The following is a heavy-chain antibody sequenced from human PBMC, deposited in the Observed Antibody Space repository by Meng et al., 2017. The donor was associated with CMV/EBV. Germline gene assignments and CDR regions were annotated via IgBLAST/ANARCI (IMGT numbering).Heavy chain of an antibody. CDR3: AKDGELDSSGWLPDY. D-gene: IGHD6-19*01. Sequence: GESLKISCAASGFTFSSYGVHWVRQAPGKGLEWVAFIRYDGSNKYYADSVKGRFTISRDNSKNTLYLQMNSLRAEDTAVCYCAKDGELDSSGWLPDYWGQGTLVTVSS. CDR1: GFTFSSYG. V-gene: IGHV3-30*02. J-gene: IGHJ4*02. CDR2: IRYDGSNK.